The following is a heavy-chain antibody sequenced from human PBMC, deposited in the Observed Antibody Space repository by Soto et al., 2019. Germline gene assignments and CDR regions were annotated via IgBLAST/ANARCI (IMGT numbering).Heavy chain of an antibody. CDR2: IIPILGIA. D-gene: IGHD2-21*02. CDR1: GGTFSSYT. V-gene: IGHV1-69*02. CDR3: AADRLPSDRYEWIDP. J-gene: IGHJ5*02. Sequence: SSVKVSCKASGGTFSSYTISWVRQAPGQGLEWMGRIIPILGIANYAQKFQERVTITGDKSTSTAYMELSSLRSEDTAVYYCAADRLPSDRYEWIDPWGLGTLVTVSS.